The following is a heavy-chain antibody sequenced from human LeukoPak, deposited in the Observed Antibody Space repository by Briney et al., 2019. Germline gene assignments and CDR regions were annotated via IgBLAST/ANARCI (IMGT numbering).Heavy chain of an antibody. V-gene: IGHV3-23*01. J-gene: IGHJ4*02. Sequence: GGSLRLSCAASGFTVSNSYLSWVRQAPGKGLEWVSVISGSGETTFYADSVRGRFTISRDNSKSTLYLQMTSLRAEHTGVYYCAKKIDSGSYPLDYWGQGTLVTISP. CDR3: AKKIDSGSYPLDY. CDR2: ISGSGETT. CDR1: GFTVSNSY. D-gene: IGHD3-10*01.